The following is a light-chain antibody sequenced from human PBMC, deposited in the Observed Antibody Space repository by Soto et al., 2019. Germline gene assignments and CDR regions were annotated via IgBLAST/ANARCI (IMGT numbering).Light chain of an antibody. Sequence: DIVMTQSPLSLPVTPGEPASISCRSSQSLLHSNGYKYLDWYLQKPGQSPQVLIYLGSNRASGVPDRFSGNGSGTDFTLKISRVEAEDVGVYYCMQALQSPRTFGPGNKVDIK. J-gene: IGKJ3*01. CDR3: MQALQSPRT. CDR2: LGS. CDR1: QSLLHSNGYKY. V-gene: IGKV2-28*01.